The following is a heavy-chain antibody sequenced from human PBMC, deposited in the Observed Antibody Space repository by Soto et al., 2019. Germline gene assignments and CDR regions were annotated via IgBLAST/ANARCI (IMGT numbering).Heavy chain of an antibody. CDR2: ISSSSSYI. CDR1: GFTFSSYS. V-gene: IGHV3-21*01. J-gene: IGHJ6*02. D-gene: IGHD4-17*01. Sequence: GGSLRLSCAASGFTFSSYSMNWVRQAPGKGLEWVSSISSSSSYIYYADSVKGRFTISRDNAKNSLYLQMNSLRAEDTAVYYCARVTTVTTLYYYYYGMDVWGQGTTVTVSS. CDR3: ARVTTVTTLYYYYYGMDV.